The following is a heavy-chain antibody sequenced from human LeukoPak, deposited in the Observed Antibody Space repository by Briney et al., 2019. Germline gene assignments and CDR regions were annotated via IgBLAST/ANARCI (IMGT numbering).Heavy chain of an antibody. CDR3: AKEGRYNWNDGVSGYFDY. CDR1: GFTFSSYA. J-gene: IGHJ4*02. Sequence: GGSLRLSCAASGFTFSSYAMSWVRQAPGKGLEWVSAISGSGGSTYYADSVKGRFTISRDDSKNTLYLQMNSLRAEDTAVYYCAKEGRYNWNDGVSGYFDYWGQGTLVTVSS. V-gene: IGHV3-23*01. CDR2: ISGSGGST. D-gene: IGHD1-20*01.